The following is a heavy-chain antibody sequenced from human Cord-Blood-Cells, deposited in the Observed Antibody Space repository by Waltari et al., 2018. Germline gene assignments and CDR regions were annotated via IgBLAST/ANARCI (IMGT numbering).Heavy chain of an antibody. Sequence: EVQLVESGGGLVQPGGSLRLSCAASGFTFSSYEMNWVRQAPGRGVECVSYISSSGSTIYYADSGKGRFTISRDNAKNSLYLQMNSLRAEDTAVYYCARDLPTVTTYVDLWGRGTLVTVSS. CDR1: GFTFSSYE. CDR2: ISSSGSTI. D-gene: IGHD4-17*01. CDR3: ARDLPTVTTYVDL. J-gene: IGHJ2*01. V-gene: IGHV3-48*03.